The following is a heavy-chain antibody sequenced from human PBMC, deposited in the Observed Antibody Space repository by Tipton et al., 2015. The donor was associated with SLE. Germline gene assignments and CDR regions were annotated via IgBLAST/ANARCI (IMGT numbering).Heavy chain of an antibody. CDR3: ARDLAARGGHYFDY. CDR1: GGSISSGGYY. Sequence: TLSLTCTVSGGSISSGGYYWSWIRQPPGKGLEWIGYIYYSGSTNYNPSLKSRVTISVDTSKNQFSLKLSSVTAADTAVYYCARDLAARGGHYFDYWGQGTLVTVSS. D-gene: IGHD6-6*01. CDR2: IYYSGST. J-gene: IGHJ4*02. V-gene: IGHV4-61*08.